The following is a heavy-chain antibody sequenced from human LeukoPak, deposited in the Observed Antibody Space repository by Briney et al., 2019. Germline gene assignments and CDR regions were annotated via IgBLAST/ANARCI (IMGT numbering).Heavy chain of an antibody. CDR3: AKTGFQWGEYFYYMDV. V-gene: IGHV3-30*02. J-gene: IGHJ6*03. CDR1: GFTFSSYG. D-gene: IGHD1-14*01. CDR2: IRYDGSNK. Sequence: GGSLRLSCAASGFTFSSYGMHWVRQAPGKGLEWVAFIRYDGSNKYYADSVKGRFTISRDNSKNTLYFQMNSLIYEDTAVYYCAKTGFQWGEYFYYMDVWGKGTTVTVSS.